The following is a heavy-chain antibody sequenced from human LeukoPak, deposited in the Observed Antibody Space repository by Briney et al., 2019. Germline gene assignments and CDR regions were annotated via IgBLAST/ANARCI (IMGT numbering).Heavy chain of an antibody. CDR2: IKQDGSEK. D-gene: IGHD3-10*01. Sequence: GGSLRLSCAASGFTFISYWLSWVRQAPGRGLEWVANIKQDGSEKYYVDSVKGRFTISRDNAKNSLYLQMNSLRAEDTAVYYCARDHSMNYYDSGSSYGYWGQGTLVTVSS. CDR3: ARDHSMNYYDSGSSYGY. V-gene: IGHV3-7*01. J-gene: IGHJ4*02. CDR1: GFTFISYW.